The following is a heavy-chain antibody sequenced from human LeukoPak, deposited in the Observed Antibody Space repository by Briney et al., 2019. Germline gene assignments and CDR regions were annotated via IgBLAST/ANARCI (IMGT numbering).Heavy chain of an antibody. V-gene: IGHV3-15*07. D-gene: IGHD2-2*01. CDR2: TKSKTDGGTT. J-gene: IGHJ4*02. CDR1: GFTFSNAW. Sequence: GGSLRLSCAASGFTFSNAWMNWVRQAPGKGLEWVGLTKSKTDGGTTDYAAPVKGRFTISRDDSKNTLYLQMNSLKTEDTAVYYCTTRIVPHCSSTSCPSDYFDYWGQGTLVTVSS. CDR3: TTRIVPHCSSTSCPSDYFDY.